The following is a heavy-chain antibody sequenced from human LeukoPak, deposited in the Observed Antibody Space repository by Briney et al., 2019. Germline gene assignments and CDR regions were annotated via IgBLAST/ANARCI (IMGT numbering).Heavy chain of an antibody. V-gene: IGHV1-24*01. CDR1: GYTLTELS. CDR3: ATSMAARTYYYYYVDV. D-gene: IGHD6-6*01. J-gene: IGHJ6*03. Sequence: ASVKVSCKVSGYTLTELSMHWVRQAPGKGLEWMGGFDPEDGETIYAQKFQGRVTMTEDTSTDAAYMELSSLRSEDTAVYYCATSMAARTYYYYYVDVWGKGTTVTVSS. CDR2: FDPEDGET.